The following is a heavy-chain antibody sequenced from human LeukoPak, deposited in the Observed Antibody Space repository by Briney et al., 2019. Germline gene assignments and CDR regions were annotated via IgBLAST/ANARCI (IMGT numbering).Heavy chain of an antibody. J-gene: IGHJ4*02. D-gene: IGHD6-6*01. CDR1: GFTFSDYY. Sequence: PGGPLRLSCAASGFTFSDYYMSWIRQAPGKGLEWVSYISSSGSTIYYADSVKGRFTISSDNTKNSLYLQMNSLRAEDTAVYYCARVSSSSSAFDYWGQGTLVTVSS. CDR3: ARVSSSSSAFDY. CDR2: ISSSGSTI. V-gene: IGHV3-11*01.